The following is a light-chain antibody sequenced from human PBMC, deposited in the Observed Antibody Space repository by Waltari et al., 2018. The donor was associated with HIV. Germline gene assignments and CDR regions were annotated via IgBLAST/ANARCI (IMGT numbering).Light chain of an antibody. CDR3: FSPDSSGDHYV. CDR1: TVPRKY. J-gene: IGLJ1*01. V-gene: IGLV3-10*01. CDR2: EDN. Sequence: SYELTQPPSVAVPPGQTANITCTGDTVPRKYASSYQQESGQAPKLVIYEDNKRHSEIPERFSGSSSGTVATLTISGAQAEDEADYYCFSPDSSGDHYVFGTGTRVTVL.